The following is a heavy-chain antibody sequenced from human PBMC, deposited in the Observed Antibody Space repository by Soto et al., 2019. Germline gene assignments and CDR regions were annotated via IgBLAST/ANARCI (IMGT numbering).Heavy chain of an antibody. V-gene: IGHV4-31*03. CDR1: GGSISSGGYY. CDR3: ARDYNWNYWFDP. D-gene: IGHD1-7*01. CDR2: IYYSGST. Sequence: SETLSLTCTVSGGSISSGGYYWSWIRQHPGKGLEWIGYIYYSGSTYYNPSLKSRVTISVDTSKNQFSLKLSSVTAADTAVYYCARDYNWNYWFDPWGQGTLVTVSS. J-gene: IGHJ5*02.